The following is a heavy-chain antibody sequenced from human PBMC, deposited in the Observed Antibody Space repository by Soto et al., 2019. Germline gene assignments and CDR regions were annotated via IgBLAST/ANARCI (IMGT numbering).Heavy chain of an antibody. V-gene: IGHV1-8*01. Sequence: ASVKGSCKASGYSLTSYDVNWGRQATGQGLEWMGWMNPNSGNTGYAQKFQGRVTMTRNTSISTAYMELSSLRSEDTAVYYCARAPPYYYYYMDVWGKGTTVTVSS. CDR1: GYSLTSYD. J-gene: IGHJ6*03. CDR2: MNPNSGNT. CDR3: ARAPPYYYYYMDV.